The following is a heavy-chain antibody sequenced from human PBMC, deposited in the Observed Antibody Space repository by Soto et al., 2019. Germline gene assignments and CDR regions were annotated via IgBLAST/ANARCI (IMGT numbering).Heavy chain of an antibody. CDR1: EFTFSSYA. CDR2: ISGSGGST. CDR3: ALDLVVVPAARPYYYCMDV. Sequence: EMQLLESGGGLVQPGGSLRLSCAASEFTFSSYAMSWVRQAPGKGLEWVSVISGSGGSTYYADSVKGRFTISRDNSKNTLYLQISSLRGEDRAVCYCALDLVVVPAARPYYYCMDVWGQGNTVTVTS. V-gene: IGHV3-23*01. D-gene: IGHD2-2*01. J-gene: IGHJ6*02.